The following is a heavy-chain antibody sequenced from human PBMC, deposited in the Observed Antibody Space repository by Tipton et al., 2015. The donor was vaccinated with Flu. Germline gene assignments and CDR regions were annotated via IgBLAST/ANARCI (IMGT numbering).Heavy chain of an antibody. CDR3: TRKLVEY. Sequence: VQSGGSLRLSCSASGFSFSSFEMNWVRQAPGKGLEWVSRISPSGHTIYYADPVRGRFTITRGNAKNSLYLHMNSLRAEDTAVYYCTRKLVEYWGQGTLVTVSS. CDR2: ISPSGHTI. D-gene: IGHD2-2*01. J-gene: IGHJ4*02. CDR1: GFSFSSFE. V-gene: IGHV3-48*03.